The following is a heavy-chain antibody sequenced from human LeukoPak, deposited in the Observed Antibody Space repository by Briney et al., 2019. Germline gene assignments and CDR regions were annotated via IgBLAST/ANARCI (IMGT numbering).Heavy chain of an antibody. D-gene: IGHD5-18*01. J-gene: IGHJ4*02. V-gene: IGHV1-2*02. CDR2: INPNSGGT. Sequence: GASVKVSCKASGGTFSSYAISWVRQAPGQGLEWMGWINPNSGGTNYAQKFQGRVTMTRDTSISTAYMELSRLRSDDTAVYYCARVTYSYGPGGYWGQGTLGTVSS. CDR1: GGTFSSYA. CDR3: ARVTYSYGPGGY.